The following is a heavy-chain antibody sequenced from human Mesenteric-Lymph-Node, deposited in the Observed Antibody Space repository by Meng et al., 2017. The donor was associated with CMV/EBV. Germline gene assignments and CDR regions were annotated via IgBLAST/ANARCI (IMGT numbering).Heavy chain of an antibody. CDR3: AGTEDIVVVPAAPRAEYFQH. CDR1: GYSFTKYY. CDR2: IHPGDDTK. J-gene: IGHJ1*01. Sequence: ASVKVSCKTSGYSFTKYYLKWVRQAPGQGLEWVGAIHPGDDTKTYAQKFQGRVTITTDESTSTAYMELSSLRSEDTAVYYCAGTEDIVVVPAAPRAEYFQHWGQGTLVTVSS. D-gene: IGHD2-2*01. V-gene: IGHV1-46*01.